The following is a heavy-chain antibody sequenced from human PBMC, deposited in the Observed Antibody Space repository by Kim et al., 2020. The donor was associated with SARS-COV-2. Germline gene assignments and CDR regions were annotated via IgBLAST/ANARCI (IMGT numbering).Heavy chain of an antibody. D-gene: IGHD6-19*01. J-gene: IGHJ4*02. CDR2: INQGGGDK. CDR1: GFSFSSKW. Sequence: GGSLRLSCEASGFSFSSKWMSWVRQAPGKGLEWVANINQGGGDKYYVDSVKARFTITRDNANNLLSLQMNSLRVEDTAVYYCESGWEVAASRDYWGQGTLVTVSS. CDR3: ESGWEVAASRDY. V-gene: IGHV3-7*03.